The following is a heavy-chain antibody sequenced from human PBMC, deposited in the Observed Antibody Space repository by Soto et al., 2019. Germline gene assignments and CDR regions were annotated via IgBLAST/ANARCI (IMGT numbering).Heavy chain of an antibody. J-gene: IGHJ4*02. CDR3: AAGGGLPRYY. CDR1: GGSISSGGYS. D-gene: IGHD5-12*01. Sequence: QLQLQESGSGLVKPSQTLSLTCAVSGGSISSGGYSWSWMRQPPGKGLEWSGDIYHCGSTYYNPSLKSRVTISVDRSKNQFSLKLSSVTAADTAVYYCAAGGGLPRYYWGQGTLVTVSS. CDR2: IYHCGST. V-gene: IGHV4-30-2*01.